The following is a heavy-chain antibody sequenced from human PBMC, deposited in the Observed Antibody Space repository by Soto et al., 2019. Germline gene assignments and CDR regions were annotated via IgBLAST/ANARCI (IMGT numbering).Heavy chain of an antibody. V-gene: IGHV4-59*01. CDR2: IYYSGST. D-gene: IGHD3-3*01. J-gene: IGHJ4*02. CDR1: GGSISSYY. Sequence: SETLSLTCTVSGGSISSYYWSWIRQPPGKGLEWIGYIYYSGSTNYNPSLKSRVTISVDTSKNQFSLKLSSVTAADTAVYYCATNAYDFWSGYYRYWGQGTLVTVSS. CDR3: ATNAYDFWSGYYRY.